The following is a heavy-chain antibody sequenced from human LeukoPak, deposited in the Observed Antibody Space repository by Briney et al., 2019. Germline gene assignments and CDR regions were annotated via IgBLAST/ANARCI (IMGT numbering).Heavy chain of an antibody. CDR1: GDSVSSNSAV. Sequence: SQTLSLTCAISGDSVSSNSAVWNWIRQSPSRGLEWLGRTYYRSKWYNDYAVSVKSRITINADTSKNQFSLQLSSVTAADTAVYYCARHARYFYYFDYWGQGTLVTVSS. CDR2: TYYRSKWYN. D-gene: IGHD1-14*01. J-gene: IGHJ4*02. CDR3: ARHARYFYYFDY. V-gene: IGHV6-1*01.